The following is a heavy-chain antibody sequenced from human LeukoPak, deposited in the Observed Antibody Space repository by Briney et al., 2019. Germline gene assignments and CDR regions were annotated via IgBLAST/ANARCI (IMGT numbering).Heavy chain of an antibody. CDR1: GFTSSSYW. V-gene: IGHV3-7*01. J-gene: IGHJ4*02. Sequence: QSGGSLRLSCAASGFTSSSYWMSWVRQAPGKGLEWVATIRQDGSQKYYVDSVKGRFTISRDNAKNSLYLQMNSLRAEDTAMYFCVRDVGAVRGEVYFDYWGQGTLVTVSS. CDR3: VRDVGAVRGEVYFDY. D-gene: IGHD3-10*01. CDR2: IRQDGSQK.